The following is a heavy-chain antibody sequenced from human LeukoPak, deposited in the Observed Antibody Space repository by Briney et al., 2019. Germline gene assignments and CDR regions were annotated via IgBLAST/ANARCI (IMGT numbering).Heavy chain of an antibody. D-gene: IGHD6-13*01. Sequence: GGSLRLSCAASGVTFRNYAMSWVRRAPGKGLEWVSAISGDDGSTYYADSVRGRFTISRDNSKNTLYLQLNSLRAEDTAVYYCVKDRGSHIAAPGSDYWGQGTLVTVSS. CDR3: VKDRGSHIAAPGSDY. CDR2: ISGDDGST. V-gene: IGHV3-23*01. J-gene: IGHJ4*02. CDR1: GVTFRNYA.